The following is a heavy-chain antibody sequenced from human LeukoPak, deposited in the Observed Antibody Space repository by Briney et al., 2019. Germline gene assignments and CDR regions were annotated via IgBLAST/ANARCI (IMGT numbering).Heavy chain of an antibody. CDR1: GGSFSGYY. V-gene: IGHV4-34*01. CDR2: INHSGST. CDR3: ASSTRWGDYFDY. J-gene: IGHJ4*02. D-gene: IGHD3-16*01. Sequence: SETLSLTCAVYGGSFSGYYWSWIRQPPGKGLEWIGEINHSGSTNYIPSLKSRVTISVDTSKNQFSLKLSSVTAADTAVYYCASSTRWGDYFDYWGQGTLVTVSS.